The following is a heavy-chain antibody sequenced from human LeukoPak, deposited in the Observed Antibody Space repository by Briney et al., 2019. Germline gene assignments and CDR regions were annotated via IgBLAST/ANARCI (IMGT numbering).Heavy chain of an antibody. CDR2: IYYSGST. D-gene: IGHD7-27*01. V-gene: IGHV4-39*01. CDR3: ASQLGPYYYYYYMDV. J-gene: IGHJ6*03. Sequence: SVTLSLTCTVSGGSISSSSYYWGWLRQRPGKGLEWIGSIYYSGSTYYNPSLKSRVTISVDTSKNQFSLKLSSVTAADTAVYYCASQLGPYYYYYYMDVWGKGTTVSISS. CDR1: GGSISSSSYY.